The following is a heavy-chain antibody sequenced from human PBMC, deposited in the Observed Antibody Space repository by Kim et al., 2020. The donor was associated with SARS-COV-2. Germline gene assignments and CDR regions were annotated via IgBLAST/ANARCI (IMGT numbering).Heavy chain of an antibody. CDR3: AKDKYSSTYYYFDY. J-gene: IGHJ4*02. CDR2: ISGSGGGT. CDR1: GFTFSNYA. D-gene: IGHD6-13*01. V-gene: IGHV3-23*01. Sequence: GGSLRLSCVTSGFTFSNYALSWVRQAPGKGLEWVSAISGSGGGTYYADSVKGRFTISRDTSKNTLYLQMNSLRAEDTAVYYCAKDKYSSTYYYFDYWGQGTLGTVSS.